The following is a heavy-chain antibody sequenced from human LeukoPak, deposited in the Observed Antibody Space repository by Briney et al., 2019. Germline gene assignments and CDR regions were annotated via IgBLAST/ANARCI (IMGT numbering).Heavy chain of an antibody. V-gene: IGHV4-38-2*01. J-gene: IGHJ4*02. Sequence: SETLSLTCAVSGYSISSGYYWGWIRQPPGKRLEWIGSIYHSGSTYYNPSLKSRVSISVDTSKNHCSLKLSSVTAADTAVYYCARGCGIVGATVHPSDYWGQGTLVTVSS. D-gene: IGHD1-26*01. CDR2: IYHSGST. CDR3: ARGCGIVGATVHPSDY. CDR1: GYSISSGYY.